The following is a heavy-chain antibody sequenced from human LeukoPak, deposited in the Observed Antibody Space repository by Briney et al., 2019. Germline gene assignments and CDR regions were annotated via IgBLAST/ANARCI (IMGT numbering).Heavy chain of an antibody. CDR3: AKDLGGVALDY. V-gene: IGHV3-30*18. J-gene: IGHJ4*02. Sequence: PGGSLRLSCAASGFSFSYYWMHWVRQAPGKGLEWVAVISYDGSNKYYADSVRGRFTISRDNSKNTLYLQMNSLRAEDTAVYYCAKDLGGVALDYWGQGTLVTVSS. CDR2: ISYDGSNK. CDR1: GFSFSYYW. D-gene: IGHD3-3*01.